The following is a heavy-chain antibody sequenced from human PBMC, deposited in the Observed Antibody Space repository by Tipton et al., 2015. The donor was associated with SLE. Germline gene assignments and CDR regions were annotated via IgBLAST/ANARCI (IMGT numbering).Heavy chain of an antibody. CDR1: GGTFSTYA. D-gene: IGHD6-13*01. CDR3: ATSSRHHYWYFDL. J-gene: IGHJ2*01. V-gene: IGHV1-69*06. Sequence: QLVQSGAEVKKPGSSVTVSCEVSGGTFSTYAITWVRQAPGQGLEWMGGIIPIFGSTNYAQKFQGRVTITADKSTNTVYMDLSSLGSEDTAVYYCATSSRHHYWYFDLWGRGTLVTVSS. CDR2: IIPIFGST.